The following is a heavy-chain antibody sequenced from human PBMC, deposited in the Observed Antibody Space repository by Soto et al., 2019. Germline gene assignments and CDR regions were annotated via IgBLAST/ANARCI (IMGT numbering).Heavy chain of an antibody. V-gene: IGHV4-31*03. J-gene: IGHJ5*02. CDR2: IYYSGST. CDR1: GGSISSGGYY. D-gene: IGHD4-4*01. CDR3: ARATVTTGWFDP. Sequence: SETLSLTCTVSGGSISSGGYYCSWIRQHPGKGLEWIGYIYYSGSTYYNPSLKSRVTISVDTSKNQFSLKLSSVTAADTAVYYCARATVTTGWFDPWGQGTLVTVS.